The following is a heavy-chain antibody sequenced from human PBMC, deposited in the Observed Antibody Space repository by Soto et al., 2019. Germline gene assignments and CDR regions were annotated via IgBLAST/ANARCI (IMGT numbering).Heavy chain of an antibody. CDR2: ISYDGSNK. V-gene: IGHV3-30*18. CDR1: GFTFSSYG. Sequence: PGGSLRLSWAASGFTFSSYGMHWVRQAPGKGLEWVAVISYDGSNKYYADSVKGRFTISRDNSKNTLYLQMNSLRAEDTAVYYCAKMPWSYWGQGTLVTVSS. CDR3: AKMPWSY. D-gene: IGHD2-2*01. J-gene: IGHJ4*02.